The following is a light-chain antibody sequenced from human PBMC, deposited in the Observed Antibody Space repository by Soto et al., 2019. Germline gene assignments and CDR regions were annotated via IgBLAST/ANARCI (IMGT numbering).Light chain of an antibody. CDR2: DAS. CDR3: QQRSNWRVT. Sequence: EIVLTQSPATLSLSPGERATLSCRASQSVNIYLAWYQQKPGQAPRLLIYDASNRATGIPARFSGSGSGTDFTLPISSLEPEDIAVYYCQQRSNWRVTFGGGTKVEIK. V-gene: IGKV3-11*01. J-gene: IGKJ4*01. CDR1: QSVNIY.